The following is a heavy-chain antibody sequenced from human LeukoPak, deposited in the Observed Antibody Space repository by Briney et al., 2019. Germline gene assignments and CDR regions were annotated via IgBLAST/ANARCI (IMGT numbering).Heavy chain of an antibody. D-gene: IGHD3-3*01. Sequence: SETLSLTCTVSGGSISSGSYYWSWIRQPAGKGLEWIGRIYTSGSTNYNPSLKSRVTISVDTSKNQFSLKLSSVTAADTAAYYCARLGIYDFWSGYYHDAFDIWGQGTMVTVSS. V-gene: IGHV4-61*02. CDR2: IYTSGST. CDR1: GGSISSGSYY. CDR3: ARLGIYDFWSGYYHDAFDI. J-gene: IGHJ3*02.